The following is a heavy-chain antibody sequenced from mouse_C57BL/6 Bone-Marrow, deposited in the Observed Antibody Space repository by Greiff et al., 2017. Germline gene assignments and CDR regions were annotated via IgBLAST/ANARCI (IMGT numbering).Heavy chain of an antibody. D-gene: IGHD2-5*01. CDR2: IYPGSGST. Sequence: QVQLQQPGAELVKPGASVKMSCKASGYTFTSYWITWVKQRPGQGLEWIGDIYPGSGSTNYNEKLKSKATLTVDTSSSTAYMQVSSLTSEDSSVYYCARPYYSNYWYFDVWGTGTTVTVSS. V-gene: IGHV1-55*01. CDR1: GYTFTSYW. CDR3: ARPYYSNYWYFDV. J-gene: IGHJ1*03.